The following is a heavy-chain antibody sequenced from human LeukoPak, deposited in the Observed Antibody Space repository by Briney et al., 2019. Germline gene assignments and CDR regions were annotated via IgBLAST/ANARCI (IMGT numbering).Heavy chain of an antibody. CDR3: ARQGYSGYESFDY. V-gene: IGHV4-39*07. CDR2: IYYSGST. J-gene: IGHJ4*02. D-gene: IGHD5-12*01. Sequence: PSETLSLTCTVSGGSIGSSSYYWGWIRQPPGKGLEWIGSIYYSGSTYYNPSLKSRVTISVDTSKNQFSLKLSSVTAADTAMYYCARQGYSGYESFDYWGQGTLVTVSS. CDR1: GGSIGSSSYY.